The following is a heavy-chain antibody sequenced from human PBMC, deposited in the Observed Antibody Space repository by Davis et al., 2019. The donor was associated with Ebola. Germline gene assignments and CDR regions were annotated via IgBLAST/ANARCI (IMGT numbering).Heavy chain of an antibody. V-gene: IGHV3-30*04. CDR1: GFTLSNSA. CDR2: VAFDGGNK. CDR3: ATQGGYSNGGHFDF. D-gene: IGHD4-11*01. J-gene: IGHJ4*02. Sequence: GESLKISCVVSGFTLSNSAMVWVRQAPGKGLEWVAFVAFDGGNKFYADSVKGRFTISRDDSKDTLYLQMSSLRADDTAVYYCATQGGYSNGGHFDFWGQGTLVTVSS.